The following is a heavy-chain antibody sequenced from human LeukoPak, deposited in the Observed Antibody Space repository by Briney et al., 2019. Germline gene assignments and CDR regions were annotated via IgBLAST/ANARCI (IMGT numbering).Heavy chain of an antibody. J-gene: IGHJ4*02. CDR1: GGTFISYA. CDR2: IIPIFGTA. Sequence: GASVKVSCKASGGTFISYAISWVRQAPGQGLEWMGRIIPIFGTANYAQKFQGRVTITADESTSTAYMELSSLRSEDTAVYYCARGPRIVGATYFDYWGQGTLVTVSS. V-gene: IGHV1-69*13. D-gene: IGHD1-26*01. CDR3: ARGPRIVGATYFDY.